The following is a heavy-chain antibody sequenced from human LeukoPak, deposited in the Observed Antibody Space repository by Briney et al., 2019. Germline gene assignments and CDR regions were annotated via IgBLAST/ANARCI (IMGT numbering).Heavy chain of an antibody. D-gene: IGHD2-2*02. CDR2: VYSGGST. Sequence: GGSLRLSCAASGFTVSSNYMSWVRQAPGKGLEWVSVVYSGGSTYYADSVKGRFTISRDNSKNTLYLQMNSLRAEDTAVYYCARGEIGYCSSTSCYTMPLDIWGQGTMVTVSS. CDR3: ARGEIGYCSSTSCYTMPLDI. V-gene: IGHV3-66*02. J-gene: IGHJ3*02. CDR1: GFTVSSNY.